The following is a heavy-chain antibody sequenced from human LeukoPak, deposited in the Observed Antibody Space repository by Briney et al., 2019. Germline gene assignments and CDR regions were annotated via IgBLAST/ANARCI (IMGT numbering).Heavy chain of an antibody. CDR2: IIPIFGIA. Sequence: GASVKVSCEASGGTFSSYAISWVRQAPGQGLEWMGRIIPIFGIANYAQKFQGRVTITADKSTSTAYMELSSLRSEDTAVYYCARAPKGATINWFDPWGQGTLVTVSS. J-gene: IGHJ5*02. V-gene: IGHV1-69*04. CDR1: GGTFSSYA. D-gene: IGHD1-26*01. CDR3: ARAPKGATINWFDP.